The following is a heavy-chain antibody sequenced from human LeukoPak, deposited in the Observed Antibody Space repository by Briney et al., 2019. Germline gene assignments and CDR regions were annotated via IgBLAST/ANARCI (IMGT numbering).Heavy chain of an antibody. Sequence: GGSLRLSCAASGFTVSSNYMSWVRQAPGKGLEWVSVIYSSGNTYYADSVKGRFTISRDNSKNTLYLQMNSLRDEDTAVYYCARARVSVAGHDYWGQGTLVTVSS. CDR3: ARARVSVAGHDY. V-gene: IGHV3-66*01. CDR1: GFTVSSNY. CDR2: IYSSGNT. J-gene: IGHJ4*02. D-gene: IGHD6-19*01.